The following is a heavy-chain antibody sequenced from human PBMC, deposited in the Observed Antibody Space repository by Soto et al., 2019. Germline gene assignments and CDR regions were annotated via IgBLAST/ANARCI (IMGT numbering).Heavy chain of an antibody. CDR1: GGSISSYY. J-gene: IGHJ4*02. CDR2: IYYSGST. Sequence: SETLSLTCTVSGGSISSYYLSWIRQPPGKGLEWIGYIYYSGSTNYNPSLKSRVTISVDTSKNQFSLKLSSVTAADTAVYYCARAATAMVIDYWGQGTLVTVSS. D-gene: IGHD5-18*01. V-gene: IGHV4-59*01. CDR3: ARAATAMVIDY.